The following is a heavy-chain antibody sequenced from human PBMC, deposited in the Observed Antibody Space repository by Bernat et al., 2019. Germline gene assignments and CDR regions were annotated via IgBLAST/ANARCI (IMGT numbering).Heavy chain of an antibody. V-gene: IGHV3-11*06. CDR3: ARVVGAAYNWFDP. CDR1: GFTFSDYY. CDR2: ISSSSSYT. D-gene: IGHD1-26*01. J-gene: IGHJ5*02. Sequence: QVQLVESGGGVVQPGRSLRLSCAASGFTFSDYYMSWIRQAPGKGLEWVSYISSSSSYTNYADSVKGRFTISRDNAKNSLYLQMNSLRAEDTAVYYCARVVGAAYNWFDPWGQGTLVTVSS.